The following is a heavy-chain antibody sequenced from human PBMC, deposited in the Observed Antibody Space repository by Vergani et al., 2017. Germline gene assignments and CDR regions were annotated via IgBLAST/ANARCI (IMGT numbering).Heavy chain of an antibody. CDR1: EYSFGNYW. J-gene: IGHJ4*02. Sequence: EVELVQSGPEMRKPGASLKISCKGSEYSFGNYWIGWVRQMPGKGLEWMGIIYPADSDTRYSPSFQGQVTISADKSISTACLQWDSLNASDTALYYCARHTTYTDSWGQGTLVTVSS. CDR2: IYPADSDT. D-gene: IGHD1-1*01. V-gene: IGHV5-51*01. CDR3: ARHTTYTDS.